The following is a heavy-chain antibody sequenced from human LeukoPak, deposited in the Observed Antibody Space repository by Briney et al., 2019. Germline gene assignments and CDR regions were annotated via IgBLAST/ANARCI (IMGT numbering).Heavy chain of an antibody. CDR1: GGSNSAYY. V-gene: IGHV4-59*08. D-gene: IGHD6-13*01. CDR2: INCSGRT. J-gene: IGHJ4*02. Sequence: SETLSLTCSVSGGSNSAYYWSWIRQPPGKGLEWIGYINCSGRTDYNPSLKGRVTISVDTSKNQFSLKLSSVTAADTAVFYCARTISGWYYFDYWGQGTLVTVSS. CDR3: ARTISGWYYFDY.